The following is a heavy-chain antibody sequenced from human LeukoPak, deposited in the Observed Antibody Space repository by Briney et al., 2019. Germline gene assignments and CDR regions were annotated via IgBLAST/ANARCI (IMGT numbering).Heavy chain of an antibody. V-gene: IGHV3-53*01. J-gene: IGHJ4*02. D-gene: IGHD1-26*01. CDR3: AREGSGSLDY. CDR1: GFIVSSKY. CDR2: IYIDSST. Sequence: GGSLRLSCAASGFIVSSKYMTWVRQAPGKGLEWLSVIYIDSSTYYGDSVKGRFTISRDNSKNTLCLQMNSLRVEDTAVYYCAREGSGSLDYWGRGTLVTVSS.